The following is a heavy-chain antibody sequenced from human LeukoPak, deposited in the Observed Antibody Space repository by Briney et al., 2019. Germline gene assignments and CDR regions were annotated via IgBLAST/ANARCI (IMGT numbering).Heavy chain of an antibody. CDR3: ARDRGWLQSDY. V-gene: IGHV3-7*03. CDR1: GFTLSNFW. J-gene: IGHJ4*02. CDR2: INQDGSQK. D-gene: IGHD5-24*01. Sequence: GGSLRLSCATSGFTLSNFWMSWVRQAPGKGLEWVADINQDGSQKYYRDSVKGRFTISRDNAKNSPYLEMNSLSAEDTAVYYCARDRGWLQSDYWGQGILVTVSS.